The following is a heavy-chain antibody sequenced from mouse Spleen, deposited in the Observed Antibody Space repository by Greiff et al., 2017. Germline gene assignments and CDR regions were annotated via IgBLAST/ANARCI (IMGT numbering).Heavy chain of an antibody. V-gene: IGHV3-6*01. CDR3: ARANWDGPYFDY. D-gene: IGHD4-1*01. CDR1: GYSITSGYY. CDR2: ISYDGSN. J-gene: IGHJ2*01. Sequence: EVQRVESGPGLVKPSQSLSLTCPVTGYSITSGYYWNWIRQFPGNKLEWMGYISYDGSNNYNPSLKNRISITRDTSKNQFFLKLNSVTTEDTATYYCARANWDGPYFDYWGQGTTLTVSS.